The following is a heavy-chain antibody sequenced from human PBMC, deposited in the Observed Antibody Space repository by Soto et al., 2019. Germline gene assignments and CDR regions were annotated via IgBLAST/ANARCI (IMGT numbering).Heavy chain of an antibody. V-gene: IGHV3-30*18. CDR3: AKELTRHGDY. D-gene: IGHD1-1*01. Sequence: PGGSLRLSCAASGFTFRRYCMHWVRQAPGKGLEWVSVISYDGNNKYYADSVKGRLTISRDNSKNTVSLQMNSLRAEDTAVYFCAKELTRHGDYRGQGIPVTVS. CDR1: GFTFRRYC. J-gene: IGHJ4*02. CDR2: ISYDGNNK.